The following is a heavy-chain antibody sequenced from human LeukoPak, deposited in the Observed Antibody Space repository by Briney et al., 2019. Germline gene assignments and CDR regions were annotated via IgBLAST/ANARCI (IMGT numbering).Heavy chain of an antibody. V-gene: IGHV4-39*01. CDR3: ARHRRESQVYRGLTDV. CDR1: GGSISSSSYY. Sequence: SETLSLTCTVSGGSISSSSYYWGWIRQPPGKGLEWIGSIYYSGSTYYNPSLKSRVTISVDTSKNQFSLKLSSVTAADTAVYYCARHRRESQVYRGLTDVWGKGTTVTISS. CDR2: IYYSGST. D-gene: IGHD4-23*01. J-gene: IGHJ6*04.